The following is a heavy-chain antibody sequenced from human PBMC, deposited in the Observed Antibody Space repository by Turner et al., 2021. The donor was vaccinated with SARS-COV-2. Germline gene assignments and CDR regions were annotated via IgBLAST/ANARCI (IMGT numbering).Heavy chain of an antibody. D-gene: IGHD3-10*01. J-gene: IGHJ4*02. CDR1: GFTFSSYG. CDR2: ISYDGSNK. CDR3: AKVIGEYYYGSGYDY. Sequence: QVQLVESGGGVVQPGRSLRLSCAASGFTFSSYGMHWVRQASGKGLEWVAIISYDGSNKYYADSVKGRFTISRDNSKNTLYLQMNSLRAEDTAVYYCAKVIGEYYYGSGYDYWGQGTLVTVS. V-gene: IGHV3-30*18.